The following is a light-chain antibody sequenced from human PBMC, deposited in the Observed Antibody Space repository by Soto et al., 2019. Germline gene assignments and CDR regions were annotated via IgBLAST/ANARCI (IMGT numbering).Light chain of an antibody. CDR1: QTVRNNY. CDR2: SAS. J-gene: IGKJ4*01. V-gene: IGKV3-20*01. CDR3: QQYGTSPLT. Sequence: EIVLTQSPVTLSLSPGEIATLSFSASQTVRNNYLAWYQQKPGQAPRLLIYSASTRATGIPDRFSGSGSGTDFTLTISRLEPEDFAVYYCQQYGTSPLTFGGGTKVDI.